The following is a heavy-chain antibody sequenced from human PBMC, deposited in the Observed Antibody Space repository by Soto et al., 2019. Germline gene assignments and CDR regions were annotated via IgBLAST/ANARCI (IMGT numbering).Heavy chain of an antibody. CDR2: ISPSSGYT. CDR1: GYSFTTYG. Sequence: QVQLVQSEGEMKQPGASVKVSCKASGYSFTTYGFCWVRQVPGQGLEWMGYISPSSGYTTYAPNLQDRVIMTTDSSTTTVYMELRSLRSDDTAVYYFAREMWTRSGPQNFFDYWGQGALVTVSS. CDR3: AREMWTRSGPQNFFDY. D-gene: IGHD6-25*01. V-gene: IGHV1-18*01. J-gene: IGHJ4*02.